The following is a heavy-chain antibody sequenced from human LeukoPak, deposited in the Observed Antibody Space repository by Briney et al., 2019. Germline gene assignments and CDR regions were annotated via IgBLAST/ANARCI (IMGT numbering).Heavy chain of an antibody. J-gene: IGHJ4*02. CDR2: ISSSGSII. V-gene: IGHV3-48*03. CDR3: VKSYAYYYDTSAYLTPDYFDY. CDR1: GFTFRSCE. D-gene: IGHD3-22*01. Sequence: QAGGSLRLSCAASGFTFRSCELSWVRQAPAKGLEWVSYISSSGSIIYYADSVKGRFTISRDNSKNTLYLQMSSLRAEDTAVYYCVKSYAYYYDTSAYLTPDYFDYWGQGTLVTVSS.